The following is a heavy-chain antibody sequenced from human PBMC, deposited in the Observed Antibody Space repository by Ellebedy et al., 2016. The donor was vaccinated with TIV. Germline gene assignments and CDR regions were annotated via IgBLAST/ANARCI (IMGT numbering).Heavy chain of an antibody. CDR3: ARDRGSGWYFDY. CDR2: INRSGGT. V-gene: IGHV4-34*01. D-gene: IGHD6-19*01. Sequence: SETLSLTXAVYGGSFSDYYWSWIRQPPGKGLEWIGEINRSGGTNYNPSLESRVTISEDTSKNQFSLKLSSVTAADTAVYYCARDRGSGWYFDYWGQGTLVTVSS. CDR1: GGSFSDYY. J-gene: IGHJ4*02.